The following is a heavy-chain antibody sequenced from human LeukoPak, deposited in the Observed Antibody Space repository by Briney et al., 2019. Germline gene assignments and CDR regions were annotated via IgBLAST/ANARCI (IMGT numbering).Heavy chain of an antibody. D-gene: IGHD3-22*01. Sequence: GGSLRLSCTVSGFTVSSNSMSWVRQAPGKGLEWVSTIYSGGSTYYADSVKGRFTISRDNSKNTLYLQMNSLRAEDTAMYYCAREMTYYDNSDVGPYNWFDPWGQGTLVTVSS. CDR3: AREMTYYDNSDVGPYNWFDP. CDR2: IYSGGST. J-gene: IGHJ5*02. CDR1: GFTVSSNS. V-gene: IGHV3-53*01.